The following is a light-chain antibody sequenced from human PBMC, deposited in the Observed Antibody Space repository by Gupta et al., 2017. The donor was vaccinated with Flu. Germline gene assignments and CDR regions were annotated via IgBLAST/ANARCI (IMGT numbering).Light chain of an antibody. CDR1: TGTVTNGHD. CDR2: DTT. J-gene: IGLJ3*02. CDR3: LLEFSSSTRRV. V-gene: IGLV7-46*01. Sequence: QAVVTLEPSLTASPGGTVTLTCGSSTGTVTNGHDPYWFQQKPGQAPKTLMFDTTNKYAWTPARFSGSLLGGKAALTLAGAQPEDEADYYCLLEFSSSTRRVFGAGTKLTVL.